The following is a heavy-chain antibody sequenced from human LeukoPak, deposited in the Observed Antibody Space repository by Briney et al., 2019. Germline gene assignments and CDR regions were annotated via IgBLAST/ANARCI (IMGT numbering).Heavy chain of an antibody. J-gene: IGHJ1*01. CDR2: ISGSGGST. CDR3: TKDHCSSTSCYITEYFQH. V-gene: IGHV3-23*01. Sequence: GGSLRLTCAASGFTFSSYAMSWVRQAPGKGLEWVSAISGSGGSTYYADSVKGRFTISRDNSKNTLYLQMNSLRAEDTAVYYCTKDHCSSTSCYITEYFQHWGQGTLVTVSS. D-gene: IGHD2-2*02. CDR1: GFTFSSYA.